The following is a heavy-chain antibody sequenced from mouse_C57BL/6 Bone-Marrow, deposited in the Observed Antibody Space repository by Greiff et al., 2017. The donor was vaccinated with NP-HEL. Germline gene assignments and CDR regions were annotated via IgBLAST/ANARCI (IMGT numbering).Heavy chain of an antibody. D-gene: IGHD2-10*01. V-gene: IGHV1-50*01. J-gene: IGHJ3*01. CDR1: GYTFTSYW. CDR2: IDPSASST. CDR3: ARIRGLLPLAY. Sequence: QVQLQQPGAELVKPGASVTLSCKASGYTFTSYWLPWVKQRPGPGLEWIGEIDPSASSTNYNHQFKVKATLTVDTSSSTAYMQLSSLTSEDSAVYYCARIRGLLPLAYWGQGTLVTVSA.